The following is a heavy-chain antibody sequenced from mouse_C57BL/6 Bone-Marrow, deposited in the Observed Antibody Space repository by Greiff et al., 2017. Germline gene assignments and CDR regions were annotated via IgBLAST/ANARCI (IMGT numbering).Heavy chain of an antibody. Sequence: QVQLQQSGAELVRPGASVKLSCKASGYTFTDYYINWVKQRPGQGLEWIARIYPGSGNTYYNEKFKGKATLTAEKSSSTAYMQLSRLTSEDAAVYFCARGEDGSSYPWFAYWGQGTLVTVSA. CDR1: GYTFTDYY. J-gene: IGHJ3*01. V-gene: IGHV1-76*01. D-gene: IGHD1-1*01. CDR3: ARGEDGSSYPWFAY. CDR2: IYPGSGNT.